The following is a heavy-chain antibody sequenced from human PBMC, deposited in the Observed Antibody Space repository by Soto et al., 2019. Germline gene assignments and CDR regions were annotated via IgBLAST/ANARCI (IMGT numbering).Heavy chain of an antibody. J-gene: IGHJ6*02. CDR3: ARDPIDSYYYYGMDV. Sequence: PSETLSLTCTVSGGSISSGGYYWSWIRQHPGKGLEWIGYIYYSGSTYYNPSLKSRVTISVDTPKNQFSLKLSSVTAADTAVYYCARDPIDSYYYYGMDVWGQGTTVTVSS. V-gene: IGHV4-31*03. CDR2: IYYSGST. CDR1: GGSISSGGYY.